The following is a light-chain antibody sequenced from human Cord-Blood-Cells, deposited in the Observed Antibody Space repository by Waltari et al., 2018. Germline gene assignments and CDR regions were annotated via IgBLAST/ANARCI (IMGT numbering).Light chain of an antibody. J-gene: IGLJ3*02. V-gene: IGLV2-23*01. CDR1: RSDVGSYNF. CDR3: CSYAGSSTLV. CDR2: EGS. Sequence: QSALTQPASVSGSPGQSITISCTGTRSDVGSYNFVSWYQQHPGKAPKLIIYEGSKRPSGVSNRFSGSKSGNTASLTISGLQAEDEADYYCCSYAGSSTLVFGGGTKLTVL.